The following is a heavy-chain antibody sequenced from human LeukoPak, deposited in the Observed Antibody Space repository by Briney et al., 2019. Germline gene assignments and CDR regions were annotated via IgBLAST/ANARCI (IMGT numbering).Heavy chain of an antibody. D-gene: IGHD1-26*01. J-gene: IGHJ4*02. Sequence: SETLSLTCTVSGGSISSFYWSWIRQPPGKGLEWIGYIYYIGSTNYNPSLKSRVTISVDTSKNQFSLKLSSVTAADTAVYYCANGPGSYFDYWGQGTLVTVSS. CDR2: IYYIGST. CDR3: ANGPGSYFDY. V-gene: IGHV4-59*01. CDR1: GGSISSFY.